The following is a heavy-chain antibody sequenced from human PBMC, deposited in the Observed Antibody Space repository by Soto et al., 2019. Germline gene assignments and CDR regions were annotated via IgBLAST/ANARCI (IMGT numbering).Heavy chain of an antibody. D-gene: IGHD3-3*01. J-gene: IGHJ6*02. V-gene: IGHV3-11*04. CDR2: ISSSGTTI. Sequence: GGSLRLSCAASGFTFSDYFMTWIRQAPGKGLEWVSYISSSGTTIFYADSVQGRFTISRDNAKKSLYLEINSLRAEDTAVYYCARGMYYDFWSGSLPDDYYYYGMDVWGQGTTVTVSS. CDR1: GFTFSDYF. CDR3: ARGMYYDFWSGSLPDDYYYYGMDV.